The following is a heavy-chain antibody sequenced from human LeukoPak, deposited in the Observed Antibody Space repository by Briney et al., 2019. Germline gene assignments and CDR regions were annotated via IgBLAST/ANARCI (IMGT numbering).Heavy chain of an antibody. J-gene: IGHJ4*02. CDR2: IRNDGSNK. CDR3: ATLLVRSPADY. Sequence: GGSLRPSCAGPGFTFSYNGMHCVRQAPGKGPEWVAFIRNDGSNKYYADSVKGRFTISRDNPKNTLYLQMNSLRAEDTAVYYWATLLVRSPADYWVQGTLVTVSS. CDR1: GFTFSYNG. V-gene: IGHV3-30*02.